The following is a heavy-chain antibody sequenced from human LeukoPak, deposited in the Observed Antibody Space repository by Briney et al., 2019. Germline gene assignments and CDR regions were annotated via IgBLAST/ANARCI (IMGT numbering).Heavy chain of an antibody. J-gene: IGHJ6*03. CDR3: ARPAMPYYAFWSDSYLDV. CDR1: GYTFSTYV. Sequence: GASVKVSCKASGYTFSTYVITWVRQAPGQGLEWLGWISPYNGNTNYTQKLQGRITMTTGTSTSTAYMELRSLRSDDTAVYYCARPAMPYYAFWSDSYLDVWGKGTTVTVSS. CDR2: ISPYNGNT. V-gene: IGHV1-18*01. D-gene: IGHD3-3*01.